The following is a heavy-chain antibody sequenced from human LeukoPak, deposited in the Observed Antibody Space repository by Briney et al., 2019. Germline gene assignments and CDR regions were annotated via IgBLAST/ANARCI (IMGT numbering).Heavy chain of an antibody. CDR3: ARYSRFGESLDFDY. Sequence: ASVKVSCKASGYTFTHHGISWVRQAPGQGLEWMGWISAYNGNTNYAQKLQGRVTMTTDTSTSTAYMELRSLRSDDTAVYYCARYSRFGESLDFDYWGQGTLVTVSS. CDR2: ISAYNGNT. CDR1: GYTFTHHG. D-gene: IGHD3-10*01. J-gene: IGHJ4*02. V-gene: IGHV1-18*01.